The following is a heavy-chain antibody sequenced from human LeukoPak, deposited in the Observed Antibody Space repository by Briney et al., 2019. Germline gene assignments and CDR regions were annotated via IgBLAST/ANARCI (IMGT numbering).Heavy chain of an antibody. Sequence: PSETLSLTCTVSGGSISSGGYYWRWIRQHPGKGLEWIGYIYYSGSTYYNPSLKSRVTISVDTSKNQFSLKLSSVTAADTAVYYCAREGIVVVPAASGTQYYYYYMDVWGKGTTVTVSS. V-gene: IGHV4-31*03. CDR3: AREGIVVVPAASGTQYYYYYMDV. J-gene: IGHJ6*03. CDR2: IYYSGST. CDR1: GGSISSGGYY. D-gene: IGHD2-2*01.